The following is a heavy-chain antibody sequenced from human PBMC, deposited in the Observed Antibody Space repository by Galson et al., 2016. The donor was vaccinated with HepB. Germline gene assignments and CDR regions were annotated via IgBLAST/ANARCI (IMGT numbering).Heavy chain of an antibody. CDR1: GGSISSDDYA. J-gene: IGHJ4*02. V-gene: IGHV4-30-2*01. Sequence: TLSLTCTVSGGSISSDDYAWAWIRLPPGKGLEWIGHIYYTGNTYYSPSLRSRVTMSVDRSKNQFSLHLTSVVAADTAVYYCARGPRLLRAFGDLVSFFDYWGQGTLITVSS. CDR2: IYYTGNT. CDR3: ARGPRLLRAFGDLVSFFDY. D-gene: IGHD2-8*01.